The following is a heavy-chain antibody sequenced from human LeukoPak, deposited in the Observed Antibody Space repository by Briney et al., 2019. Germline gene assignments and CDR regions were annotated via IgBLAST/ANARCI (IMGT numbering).Heavy chain of an antibody. J-gene: IGHJ4*02. CDR1: GFTFSSYA. D-gene: IGHD5-18*01. CDR3: ARVQYSYGLTPLDY. CDR2: ISSNGGST. Sequence: GGSLRLSCAASGFTFSSYAMHWVRQAPGKGLEYVSAISSNGGSTYYANSVKGRFAISRDNSKNTLYLQMGSLRAEDMAVYYCARVQYSYGLTPLDYWGQGTLVTVSS. V-gene: IGHV3-64*01.